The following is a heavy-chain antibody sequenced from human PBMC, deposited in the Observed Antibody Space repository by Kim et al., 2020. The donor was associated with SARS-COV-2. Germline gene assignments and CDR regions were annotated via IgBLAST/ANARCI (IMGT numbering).Heavy chain of an antibody. V-gene: IGHV4-39*01. CDR3: ARGSTPWYFDL. Sequence: SETLSLTCTVSGGSISSSSYYWGWIRQPPGKGLEWIGSIYYSGSTYYNPSLKSRVTISVDTSKNQFSLKLSSVTAADTAVYYCARGSTPWYFDLWGRGTLVTVSS. CDR2: IYYSGST. J-gene: IGHJ2*01. CDR1: GGSISSSSYY.